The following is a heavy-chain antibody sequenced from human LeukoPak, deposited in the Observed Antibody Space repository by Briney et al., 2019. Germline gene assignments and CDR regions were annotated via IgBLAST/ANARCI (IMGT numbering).Heavy chain of an antibody. CDR1: GYTFTSYY. J-gene: IGHJ2*01. V-gene: IGHV1-2*02. CDR2: INPNSGGT. Sequence: GASVKVSCKASGYTFTSYYMHWVRQAPGQGLEWMGWINPNSGGTNSAQKFQGRVTMTRDTSISTAYMELSRLRSDDTAVYYCARLTSSWYQDWYFDLWGRGTLVTVSS. D-gene: IGHD6-13*01. CDR3: ARLTSSWYQDWYFDL.